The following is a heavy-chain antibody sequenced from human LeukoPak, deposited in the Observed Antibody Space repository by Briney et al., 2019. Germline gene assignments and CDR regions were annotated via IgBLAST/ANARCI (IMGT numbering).Heavy chain of an antibody. CDR3: AKEFRYYDFWSGYAYYFDY. J-gene: IGHJ4*02. CDR1: GFIFSSYG. CDR2: IRYDGRNK. D-gene: IGHD3-3*01. V-gene: IGHV3-30*02. Sequence: GGSLRLSCAASGFIFSSYGMHWVRQAPGKGLEWVAFIRYDGRNKYYADSVKGRFTISRDNSKNTLYLQMNSLRAEDTAVYYCAKEFRYYDFWSGYAYYFDYWGQGTLVTVSS.